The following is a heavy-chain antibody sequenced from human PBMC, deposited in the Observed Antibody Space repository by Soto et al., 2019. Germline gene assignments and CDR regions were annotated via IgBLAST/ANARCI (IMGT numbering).Heavy chain of an antibody. D-gene: IGHD6-19*01. J-gene: IGHJ1*01. V-gene: IGHV4-34*01. Sequence: QVQLQQWGAGLLKPSETLSLTCAVYGGSFSGYYWSWIRQPPGKGLEWIGEINHSVSTNYNPSLKIRVTISVDTSKNKFSLKLSSVTAADTAVYYCARGPGIAVAGTGHFQHWGQGTLVTVSS. CDR1: GGSFSGYY. CDR3: ARGPGIAVAGTGHFQH. CDR2: INHSVST.